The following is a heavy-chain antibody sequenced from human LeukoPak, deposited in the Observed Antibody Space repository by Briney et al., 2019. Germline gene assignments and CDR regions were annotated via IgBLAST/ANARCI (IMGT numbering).Heavy chain of an antibody. V-gene: IGHV1-2*04. CDR3: ARGGGDGFDI. J-gene: IGHJ3*02. Sequence: ASVKVSCKASGYTFTSYGISWVRQAPGQGLEWMGWINPNSGGTNYAQKFQGWVTMTRDTSISTAYMELSRLRSDDTAVYYCARGGGDGFDIWGQGTMVTVSS. CDR2: INPNSGGT. CDR1: GYTFTSYG. D-gene: IGHD3-16*01.